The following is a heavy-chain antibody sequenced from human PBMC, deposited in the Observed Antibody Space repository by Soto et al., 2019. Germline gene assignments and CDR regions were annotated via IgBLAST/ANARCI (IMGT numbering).Heavy chain of an antibody. V-gene: IGHV1-2*02. CDR3: AKDPNVVVVPAATGGMDV. Sequence: GASVKVSCKASGYTFTDYYIHWVRQAPGQGLEWMGWINPKSGGTNYAQKFQGRVTMTRVTSIGTAYMELSSLRSDDTALYYCAKDPNVVVVPAATGGMDVWGQGTTVTVSS. D-gene: IGHD2-2*01. CDR2: INPKSGGT. J-gene: IGHJ6*02. CDR1: GYTFTDYY.